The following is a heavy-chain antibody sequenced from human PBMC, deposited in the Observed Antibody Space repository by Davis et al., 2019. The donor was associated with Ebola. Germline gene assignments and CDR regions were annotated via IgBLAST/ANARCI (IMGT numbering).Heavy chain of an antibody. D-gene: IGHD5-12*01. Sequence: GGSLRLSCAPSGLNVETNYMSWVRQGTGKGLEWVSSMDPSGDTYYPDSVKGRFTISRDGAKNSLYLQMNSLRDGDTAVYYCSREVSGYDSPYYHMDVWGQGTAVTVSS. CDR2: MDPSGDT. V-gene: IGHV3-13*04. CDR1: GLNVETNY. CDR3: SREVSGYDSPYYHMDV. J-gene: IGHJ6*03.